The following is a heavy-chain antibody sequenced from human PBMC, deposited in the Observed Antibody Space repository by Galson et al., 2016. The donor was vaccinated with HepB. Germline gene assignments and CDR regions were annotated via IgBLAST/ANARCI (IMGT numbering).Heavy chain of an antibody. D-gene: IGHD6-25*01. J-gene: IGHJ4*02. V-gene: IGHV6-1*01. CDR3: AGEGASGYALDY. CDR1: GDSVSSNSAA. Sequence: CAISGDSVSSNSAAWNWIRQSPSRGPEWLGRTYYRSKWYNDYAESVESRITINPDTSKNQFSLQLHSVTPDDTAFYYCAGEGASGYALDYWGQGTLVTVSS. CDR2: TYYRSKWYN.